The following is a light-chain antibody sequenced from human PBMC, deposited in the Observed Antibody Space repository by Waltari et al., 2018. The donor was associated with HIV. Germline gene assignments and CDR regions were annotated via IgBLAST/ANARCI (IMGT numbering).Light chain of an antibody. CDR1: QSISHSPNHKNY. Sequence: DIVLTQSPDSLAVSLGEGATITCTSSQSISHSPNHKNYLTWLQHQPGLPPNLLLHGASTREAGVPDRFSGSGSGTDFTLTISGLQAEDVAVYYCQQYYNTPRTFGQGTRVEIK. V-gene: IGKV4-1*01. J-gene: IGKJ1*01. CDR2: GAS. CDR3: QQYYNTPRT.